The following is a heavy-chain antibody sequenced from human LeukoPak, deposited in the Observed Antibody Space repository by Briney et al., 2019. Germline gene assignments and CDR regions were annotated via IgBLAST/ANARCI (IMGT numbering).Heavy chain of an antibody. Sequence: ASVKVSCKISGYALNDISMHWVRQPPGKGLEWMGGVDPDDGQRVYAQKFQGRVTMTEDTSTNTAYMELSRLRSGDTAVYYCAAVSGHYTLLDAWGQGALVTVST. CDR3: AAVSGHYTLLDA. V-gene: IGHV1-24*01. J-gene: IGHJ5*02. D-gene: IGHD4-11*01. CDR2: VDPDDGQR. CDR1: GYALNDIS.